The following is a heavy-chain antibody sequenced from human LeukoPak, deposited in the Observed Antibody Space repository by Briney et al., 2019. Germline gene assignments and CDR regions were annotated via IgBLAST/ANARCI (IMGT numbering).Heavy chain of an antibody. J-gene: IGHJ3*02. CDR3: ARGPTYYDFWSGDAFDS. CDR1: GYTFTSYG. D-gene: IGHD3-3*01. V-gene: IGHV1-18*01. Sequence: GASVKVSCKASGYTFTSYGISWVRQAPGQGLEWMGWISAYNGNTNYAQKLQGRVTMTTDTSTSTAYMELRSLRSDDTAVYYCARGPTYYDFWSGDAFDSWGQGTMVTVSS. CDR2: ISAYNGNT.